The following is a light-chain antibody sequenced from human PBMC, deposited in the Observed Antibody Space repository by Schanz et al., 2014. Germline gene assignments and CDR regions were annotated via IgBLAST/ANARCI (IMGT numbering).Light chain of an antibody. CDR2: LGS. Sequence: DIVMTQSPLSLPVTPGEPASISCRSSQSLLNRNGNHYLDWYLQKPGQSPQLLIYLGSDRASGVPDRFSGSGSGTDFTLRITGVEAEDVGVYYCMQALQTPATFGQGTKLEMK. J-gene: IGKJ2*01. V-gene: IGKV2-28*01. CDR1: QSLLNRNGNHY. CDR3: MQALQTPAT.